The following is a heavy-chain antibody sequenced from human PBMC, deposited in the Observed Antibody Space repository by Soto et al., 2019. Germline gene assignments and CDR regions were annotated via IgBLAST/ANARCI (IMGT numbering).Heavy chain of an antibody. D-gene: IGHD1-1*01. V-gene: IGHV1-69*02. CDR2: IIPILGIA. CDR3: ARGTTSEYYYYYYMHV. J-gene: IGHJ6*03. CDR1: GGTFSSYT. Sequence: QVQLVQSGAEVKKPGSSVKVSCKASGGTFSSYTISWVRQAPGQGLEWMGRIIPILGIANYAQKFQCRVTITADKSTSTAYMELSSLRSEDTAVYYCARGTTSEYYYYYYMHVWGKGTTVTVSS.